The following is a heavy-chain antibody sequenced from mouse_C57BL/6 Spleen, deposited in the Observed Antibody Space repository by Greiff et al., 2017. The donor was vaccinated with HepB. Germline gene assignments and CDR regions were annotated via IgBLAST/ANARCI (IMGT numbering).Heavy chain of an antibody. J-gene: IGHJ3*01. V-gene: IGHV1-82*01. CDR2: IYPGDGDT. Sequence: QVQLQQSGPELVKPGASVKISCKASGYEFSSSWMNWVKQRPGKGLEWIGRIYPGDGDTNYNGKFKGKATLTADKSSSTAYMQLSSLTSEDSAVYFCARSIYDYDGFAYWGQGTLVTVSA. CDR3: ARSIYDYDGFAY. D-gene: IGHD2-4*01. CDR1: GYEFSSSW.